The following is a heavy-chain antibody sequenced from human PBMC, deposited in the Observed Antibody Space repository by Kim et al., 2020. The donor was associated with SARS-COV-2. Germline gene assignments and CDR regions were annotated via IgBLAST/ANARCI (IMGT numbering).Heavy chain of an antibody. Sequence: GGSLRLSCADSGFTFSSYWIHWVRQAPGKGLVWVSRIKTDGSVTTYADSVKGRLTISRDNAKNTLYLQMKSLRAEDTAVYYCARAPDCSGGICDSYYYYG. V-gene: IGHV3-74*01. CDR3: ARAPDCSGGICDSYYYYG. CDR1: GFTFSSYW. J-gene: IGHJ6*01. D-gene: IGHD2-15*01. CDR2: IKTDGSVT.